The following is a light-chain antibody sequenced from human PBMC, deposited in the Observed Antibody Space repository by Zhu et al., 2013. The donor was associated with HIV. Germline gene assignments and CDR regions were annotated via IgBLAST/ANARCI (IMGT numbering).Light chain of an antibody. Sequence: SYELTQPPSVSVAPGKTTRITCGGNNIGSNSVHWYQQKPGQAPVLVIYDDTDRPSGIPERFSGSNSGNTATLTISRVAAGDEADYYCQVWDTYSDHYVFGTGTQVTVL. J-gene: IGLJ1*01. CDR2: DDT. CDR3: QVWDTYSDHYV. V-gene: IGLV3-21*04. CDR1: NIGSNS.